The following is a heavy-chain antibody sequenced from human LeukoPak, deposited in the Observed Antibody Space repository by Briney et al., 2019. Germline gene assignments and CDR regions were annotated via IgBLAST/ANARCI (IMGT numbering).Heavy chain of an antibody. D-gene: IGHD3-16*01. V-gene: IGHV3-30*04. CDR3: ARGPNNYDYVWGSLRNNWFDP. Sequence: GGSLRLSCAASGFIFSSYAMHWVRQAPGKGLEWVAVISYDGSNKYYADSVKGRFTISRDNSKNTLYLQMNSLRAEDTAVYYCARGPNNYDYVWGSLRNNWFDPWGQGTLVTVSS. CDR2: ISYDGSNK. CDR1: GFIFSSYA. J-gene: IGHJ5*02.